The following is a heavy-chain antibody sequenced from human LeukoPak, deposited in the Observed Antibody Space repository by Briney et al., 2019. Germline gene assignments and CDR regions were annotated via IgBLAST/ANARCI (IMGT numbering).Heavy chain of an antibody. CDR3: ARGHGSYYYYMDV. D-gene: IGHD3-10*01. Sequence: ASVRVSCKASGYTFTDFYMLWVRQAPGQGLEWMGWINPNTGGTDYAQKFQGRVTMTRDTSTSTAYMELSRLSSDDTAVYHCARGHGSYYYYMDVWGKGTTVTVSS. CDR2: INPNTGGT. V-gene: IGHV1-2*02. CDR1: GYTFTDFY. J-gene: IGHJ6*03.